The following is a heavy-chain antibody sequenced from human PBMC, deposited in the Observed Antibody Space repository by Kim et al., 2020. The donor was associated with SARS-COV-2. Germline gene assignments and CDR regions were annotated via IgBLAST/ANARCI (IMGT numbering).Heavy chain of an antibody. D-gene: IGHD3-3*01. CDR3: ARVRFSITIFGVVTRLFDY. Sequence: SETLSLTCTVSGGSISSGDYYWSWIRQPPGKGLEWIGYTYYSGSTYYNPPLKSRVTISVDTSKNQFSLKLSSVTAADTAVYYCARVRFSITIFGVVTRLFDYWGQGTLVTVSS. CDR1: GGSISSGDYY. V-gene: IGHV4-30-4*01. CDR2: TYYSGST. J-gene: IGHJ4*02.